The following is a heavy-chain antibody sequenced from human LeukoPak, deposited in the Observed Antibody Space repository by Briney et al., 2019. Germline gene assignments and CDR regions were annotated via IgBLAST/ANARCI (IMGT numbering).Heavy chain of an antibody. CDR3: ARGSPSYYYDSSGYFGKPFDY. J-gene: IGHJ4*02. V-gene: IGHV1-69*13. Sequence: SVKVSCKASGGTFSSYAISWVRQAPGQGLEWMGGIIPIFSTANYAQKFQGRVTITADESTSTAYMELSSLRSEDTAVYYCARGSPSYYYDSSGYFGKPFDYWGQGTLVTVSS. CDR2: IIPIFSTA. D-gene: IGHD3-22*01. CDR1: GGTFSSYA.